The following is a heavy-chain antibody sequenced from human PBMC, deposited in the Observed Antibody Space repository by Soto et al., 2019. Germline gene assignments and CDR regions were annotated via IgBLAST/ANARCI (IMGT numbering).Heavy chain of an antibody. J-gene: IGHJ4*02. V-gene: IGHV3-7*01. CDR3: ATPGGPDTGGYYYFDY. CDR2: MKRDGSEK. D-gene: IGHD3-22*01. CDR1: GFTFSNSW. Sequence: GGSLRLSCAASGFTFSNSWMSWVRQAPGKGLEWVANMKRDGSEKYFVDSVKGRFTISRDNAKNSVYLQMNSLRAEDTAVYYCATPGGPDTGGYYYFDYWGQGTLVTVSS.